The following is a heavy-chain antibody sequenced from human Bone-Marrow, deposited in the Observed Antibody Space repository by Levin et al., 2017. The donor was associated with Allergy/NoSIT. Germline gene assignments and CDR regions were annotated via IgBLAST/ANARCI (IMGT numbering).Heavy chain of an antibody. CDR3: ARGTLNGATFFGH. CDR1: GFTFSSYW. J-gene: IGHJ4*02. D-gene: IGHD1-26*01. CDR2: IQTDGSST. V-gene: IGHV3-74*01. Sequence: GGSLRLSCAASGFTFSSYWMHWVRQAPGTGLLWVSRIQTDGSSTYYADSVKGRFTISRDNAKNTLYLQMNSLRVEDTAVYYCARGTLNGATFFGHWGQGTLITVS.